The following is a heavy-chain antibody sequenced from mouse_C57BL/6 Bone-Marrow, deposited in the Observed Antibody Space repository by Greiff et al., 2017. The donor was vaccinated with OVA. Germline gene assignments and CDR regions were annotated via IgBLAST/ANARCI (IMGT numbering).Heavy chain of an antibody. J-gene: IGHJ4*01. CDR3: ARLGGNYLMDY. D-gene: IGHD2-1*01. CDR2: IYPGSGNT. V-gene: IGHV1-66*01. Sequence: VQLQQSGPELVKPGASVKISCKASGYSFTSYYIHWVKQRPGQGLEWIGWIYPGSGNTKYNEKFKGKATLTADTSSSTAYMQLRSLTSEDSAVYYCARLGGNYLMDYWGQGTSVTVSS. CDR1: GYSFTSYY.